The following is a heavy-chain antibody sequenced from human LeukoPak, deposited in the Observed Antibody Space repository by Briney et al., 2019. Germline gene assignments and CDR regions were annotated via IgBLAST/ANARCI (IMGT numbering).Heavy chain of an antibody. V-gene: IGHV1-18*01. J-gene: IGHJ3*02. CDR1: GYTFTSYG. CDR2: ISAYNGNT. D-gene: IGHD3-10*01. CDR3: ASVRGYGSGRRIDAFDI. Sequence: GASVKVSCKASGYTFTSYGISWVRQAPGQGLEWMGWISAYNGNTNYAQKLQGRVTMTTDTFTSTAYMELRSLRSDDTAVYYCASVRGYGSGRRIDAFDIWGQGTMVTVSS.